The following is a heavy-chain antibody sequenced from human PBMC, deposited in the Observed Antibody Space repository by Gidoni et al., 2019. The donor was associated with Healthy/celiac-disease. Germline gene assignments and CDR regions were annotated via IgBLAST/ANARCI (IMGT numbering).Heavy chain of an antibody. V-gene: IGHV4-34*01. J-gene: IGHJ5*02. CDR1: GGSFSGYY. D-gene: IGHD2-2*03. CDR3: ARGVGYCISTSCYRWFDP. CDR2: INHSGST. Sequence: QVQLQQWGAGLLKPSETLSLTCAVYGGSFSGYYWSWIRQPPGKGLEWIGEINHSGSTNYNPSLKRRVTISVDTSKNQFSLKLSSVTAADTAVYYCARGVGYCISTSCYRWFDPWGQGTLVTVSS.